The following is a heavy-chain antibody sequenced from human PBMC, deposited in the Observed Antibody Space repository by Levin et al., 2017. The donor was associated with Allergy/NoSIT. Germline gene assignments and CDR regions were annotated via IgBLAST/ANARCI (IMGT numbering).Heavy chain of an antibody. CDR1: GFTFDDYT. CDR3: AKDIGVVAATQPDY. J-gene: IGHJ4*02. Sequence: GESLKISCAASGFTFDDYTMHWVRQAPGKGLEWVSLISWDGGSTYYADSVKGRFTISRDNSKNSLYLQMNSLRTEDTALYYCAKDIGVVAATQPDYWGQGTLVTVSS. D-gene: IGHD2-15*01. V-gene: IGHV3-43*01. CDR2: ISWDGGST.